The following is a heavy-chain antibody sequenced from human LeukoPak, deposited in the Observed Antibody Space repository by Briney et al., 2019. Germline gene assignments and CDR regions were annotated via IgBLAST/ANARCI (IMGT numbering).Heavy chain of an antibody. Sequence: ASAKVSCKASGYTFTSYYMHWVRQAPGQGLEWMGIINPSGGSTSYAQKFRGRVTMTRDTSTSTVYMELSSLRSEDTAVYYCARATQVVAATFSYWGQGTLVTVSS. D-gene: IGHD2-15*01. CDR3: ARATQVVAATFSY. CDR2: INPSGGST. CDR1: GYTFTSYY. V-gene: IGHV1-46*01. J-gene: IGHJ4*02.